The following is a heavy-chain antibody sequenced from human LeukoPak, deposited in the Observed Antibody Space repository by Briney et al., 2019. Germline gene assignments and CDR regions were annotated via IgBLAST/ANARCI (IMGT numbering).Heavy chain of an antibody. CDR2: ISPNSGDT. V-gene: IGHV1-2*02. Sequence: GASVKVSCKASGYTFSGYYMQWVRQAPGQGLEWMRWISPNSGDTHYAQKFQGRVTMTTDTSIGTAYMALSRLRSDDTAVYFCARGSLSDFWSGYYTYLDFWGQGTLVTVSS. CDR1: GYTFSGYY. CDR3: ARGSLSDFWSGYYTYLDF. D-gene: IGHD3-3*01. J-gene: IGHJ4*02.